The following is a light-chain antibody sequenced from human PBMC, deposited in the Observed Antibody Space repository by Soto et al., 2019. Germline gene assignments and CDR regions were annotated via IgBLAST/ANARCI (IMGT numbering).Light chain of an antibody. Sequence: DIPLTQAPSSLSASFRYRVTIPCRASQSFSSYLDWYQHKPGKAPKLLIYAASSLQSGVPSRFSGSGSETDFMLTISRLQPDDFEGYFINSRAFGQGARIEI. CDR2: AAS. J-gene: IGKJ5*01. CDR1: QSFSSY. CDR3: NSRA. V-gene: IGKV1-39*01.